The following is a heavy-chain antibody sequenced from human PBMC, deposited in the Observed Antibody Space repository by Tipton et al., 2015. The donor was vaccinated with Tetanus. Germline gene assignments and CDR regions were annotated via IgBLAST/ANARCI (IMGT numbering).Heavy chain of an antibody. CDR1: GGSISSSSYY. V-gene: IGHV4-39*01. CDR2: IYYSGST. CDR3: ASTIESAAANWYFDL. J-gene: IGHJ2*01. D-gene: IGHD2-2*01. Sequence: LRLSCTVSGGSISSSSYYWGWIRQPPGKGLEWIGSIYYSGSTYYNPSLKSRVTISVDTSKNQFSLKLSSVTAVDTAVYYCASTIESAAANWYFDLWGRGTLVTVSS.